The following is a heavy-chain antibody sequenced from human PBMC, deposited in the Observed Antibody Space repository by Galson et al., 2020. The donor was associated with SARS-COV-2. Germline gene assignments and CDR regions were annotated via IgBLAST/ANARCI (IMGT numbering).Heavy chain of an antibody. D-gene: IGHD6-13*01. CDR1: GFTFSSYS. CDR3: AREGDSSSWGPYYYGMDV. J-gene: IGHJ6*02. CDR2: ISSSSSTI. V-gene: IGHV3-48*04. Sequence: GESLKISCAASGFTFSSYSMNWVRQAPGKGLEWVSYISSSSSTIYYADSVKGRFTISRDNAKNSLYLQMNSLRAEDTAVYYCAREGDSSSWGPYYYGMDVWGQGTTVTVSS.